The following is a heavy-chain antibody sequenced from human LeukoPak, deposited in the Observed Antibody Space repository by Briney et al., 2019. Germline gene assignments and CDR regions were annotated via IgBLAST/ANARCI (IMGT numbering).Heavy chain of an antibody. CDR2: INPNGGDT. D-gene: IGHD6-19*01. V-gene: IGHV1-2*02. J-gene: IGHJ4*02. CDR1: GYTFTDYY. Sequence: ASVKVSCKASGYTFTDYYIHWVRQAPGQGLEWVGWINPNGGDTNCAQKFQGRVTMTRDTSIRTAFMDLSRLTSADTAVYYCARAPGIAVAVDYWGQGTLVTVSS. CDR3: ARAPGIAVAVDY.